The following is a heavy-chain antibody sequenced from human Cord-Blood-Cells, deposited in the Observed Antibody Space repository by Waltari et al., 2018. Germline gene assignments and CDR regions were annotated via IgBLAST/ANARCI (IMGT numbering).Heavy chain of an antibody. J-gene: IGHJ4*02. CDR3: AREASIQLWSRDYFDY. Sequence: QVQLVQSRAEVKKPGSSVKVSCKASGGTFSSYAISWVRQAPGQGLEWMGGIIPIFGTANYAQKFQGRVTITADESTSTAYMELSSLRSEDTAVYYCAREASIQLWSRDYFDYWGQGTLVTVSS. CDR2: IIPIFGTA. V-gene: IGHV1-69*01. D-gene: IGHD5-18*01. CDR1: GGTFSSYA.